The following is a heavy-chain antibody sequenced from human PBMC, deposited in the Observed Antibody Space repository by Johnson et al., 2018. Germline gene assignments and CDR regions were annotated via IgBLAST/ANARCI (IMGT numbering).Heavy chain of an antibody. CDR3: ASPDTVQWLGLFDD. D-gene: IGHD5-12*01. Sequence: QVQLVQSGAEVKKPGSSVKVSCKASGGTFSSYTISWVRQAPGQGLEWMGRIIPILGIANYAQKFQGRVTITADKPTSTAYMELSSLRSEDTAVYYCASPDTVQWLGLFDDWGQGTLVTVAS. CDR2: IIPILGIA. J-gene: IGHJ4*02. CDR1: GGTFSSYT. V-gene: IGHV1-69*02.